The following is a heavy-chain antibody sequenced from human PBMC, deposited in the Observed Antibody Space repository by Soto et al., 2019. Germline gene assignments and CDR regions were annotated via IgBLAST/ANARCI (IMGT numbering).Heavy chain of an antibody. J-gene: IGHJ5*02. CDR2: TYYRSKWYN. CDR3: ARVAASGSFDP. V-gene: IGHV6-1*01. CDR1: GDSGYSRSVT. D-gene: IGHD6-13*01. Sequence: QTLSHSCAMTGDSGYSRSVTWNWIRQSPSRGLEWLGRTYYRSKWYNDYAESVKSRITINPDTSKNQFSLHLNSLRAEDTAVYYCARVAASGSFDPWGQGTLVTVSS.